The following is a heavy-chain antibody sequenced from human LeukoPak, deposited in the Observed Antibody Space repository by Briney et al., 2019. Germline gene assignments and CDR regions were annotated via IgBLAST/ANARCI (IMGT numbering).Heavy chain of an antibody. CDR1: GYTFTSYG. V-gene: IGHV1-18*01. Sequence: ASVKVSCKASGYTFTSYGISWVRQAPGRGLEWMGWISAYNGNTNYAQKLQGRVTMTTDTSTSTAYMELRSLRSDDTAVYYCARWPNPGYSYGPDYWGQGILVTVSS. CDR3: ARWPNPGYSYGPDY. J-gene: IGHJ4*02. D-gene: IGHD5-18*01. CDR2: ISAYNGNT.